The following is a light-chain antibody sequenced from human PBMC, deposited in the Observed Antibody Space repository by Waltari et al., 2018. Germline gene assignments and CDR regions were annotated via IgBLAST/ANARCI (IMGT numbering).Light chain of an antibody. CDR1: QSVR. Sequence: EIVLTQSPGTLSLSPGERATLSCRASQSVRLAWYQQKPGQAPRLLIQDASKRATGIPDRFSGSGSGTDFTLTISRLEPEDFAVYYCQQFDRSPPVTFGGGTKVEIK. V-gene: IGKV3-20*01. CDR3: QQFDRSPPVT. CDR2: DAS. J-gene: IGKJ4*01.